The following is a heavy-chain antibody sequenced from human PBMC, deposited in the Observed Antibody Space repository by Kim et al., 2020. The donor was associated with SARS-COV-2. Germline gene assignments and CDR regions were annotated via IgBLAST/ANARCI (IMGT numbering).Heavy chain of an antibody. CDR1: GFSLSTSGMC. CDR3: ARITLKYDSSGYYTSAFDI. J-gene: IGHJ3*02. V-gene: IGHV2-70*01. CDR2: IDWDDDK. Sequence: SGPTLVNPTQTLTLTCTFSGFSLSTSGMCVSWIRQPPGKALEWLALIDWDDDKYYSTSLKTRLTISKDTSKNQVVLTMTNMDPVDTATYYCARITLKYDSSGYYTSAFDIWGQGTMVTVSS. D-gene: IGHD3-22*01.